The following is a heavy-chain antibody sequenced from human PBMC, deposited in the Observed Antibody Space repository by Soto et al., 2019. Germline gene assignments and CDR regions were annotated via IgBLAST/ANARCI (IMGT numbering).Heavy chain of an antibody. CDR2: ITGSGGST. CDR3: ANKIWVGHIFGGFDP. CDR1: GITFSSSA. V-gene: IGHV3-23*01. J-gene: IGHJ5*02. D-gene: IGHD3-16*01. Sequence: EVQLLESGGGLIQPGGSLRLSCAASGITFSSSAMSWVRQAPGKGLEWVSSITGSGGSTFYADSVKGRFTVSRDNSKNTRHMQMNSLRADDTDVYYCANKIWVGHIFGGFDPWGQGTLVTVSS.